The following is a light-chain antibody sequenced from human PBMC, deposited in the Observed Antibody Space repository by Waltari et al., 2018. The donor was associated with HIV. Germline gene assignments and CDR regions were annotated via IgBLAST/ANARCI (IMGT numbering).Light chain of an antibody. V-gene: IGLV2-23*02. CDR2: DVS. CDR3: CSYAGSSTWV. CDR1: SSDVGGYNY. Sequence: QSALTQPASVSGSPGQSITISCTGTSSDVGGYNYVSWYQQHPGKAPKRRIYDVSKRPSGVSNRFSGSKSGNTASLTISGLQAEDEADYYCCSYAGSSTWVFGGGTKLTVL. J-gene: IGLJ3*02.